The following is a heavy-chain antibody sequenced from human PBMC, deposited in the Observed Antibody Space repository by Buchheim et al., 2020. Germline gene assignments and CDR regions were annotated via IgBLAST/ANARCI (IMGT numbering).Heavy chain of an antibody. V-gene: IGHV3-30*18. CDR3: AKESNYYDSSGYYLL. J-gene: IGHJ4*02. Sequence: QVQLVESGGGVVQPGRSLRLSCAASGFTFSSYGMHWVRQAPGKGLEWVAVIWYDGSNKYYADSVKGRFTISRDNSKNTLYLQMNSLRAEDTAVYYCAKESNYYDSSGYYLLWGQGTL. CDR2: IWYDGSNK. D-gene: IGHD3-22*01. CDR1: GFTFSSYG.